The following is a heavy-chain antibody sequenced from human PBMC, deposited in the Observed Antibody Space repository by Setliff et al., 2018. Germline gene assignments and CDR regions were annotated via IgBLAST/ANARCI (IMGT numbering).Heavy chain of an antibody. D-gene: IGHD3-16*01. CDR2: FIPILGAT. CDR3: ARELRSPYWHLDS. V-gene: IGHV1-69*13. CDR1: GDTFSSSG. J-gene: IGHJ5*01. Sequence: SVKVSCKSSGDTFSSSGITWVRQAPGQGLQWLGRFIPILGATNYAQNFQGRVTITADESTSTGYMELRSLRSDDTAVYYCARELRSPYWHLDSWGQGTQVTSPQ.